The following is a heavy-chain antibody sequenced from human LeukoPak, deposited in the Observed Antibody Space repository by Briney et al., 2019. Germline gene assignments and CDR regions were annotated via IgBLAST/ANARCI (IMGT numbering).Heavy chain of an antibody. V-gene: IGHV1-46*01. Sequence: ASVKVSCKASGYTXTYYYMHWVRQAPGQGLEWMGIINPSGGSTSYAQKFQGRVTMTRDTSTSTVYMELSSLRSEDTAIYYCARKAGGSYRLDYWGQGTLVTVSS. CDR1: GYTXTYYY. CDR2: INPSGGST. CDR3: ARKAGGSYRLDY. J-gene: IGHJ4*02. D-gene: IGHD1-26*01.